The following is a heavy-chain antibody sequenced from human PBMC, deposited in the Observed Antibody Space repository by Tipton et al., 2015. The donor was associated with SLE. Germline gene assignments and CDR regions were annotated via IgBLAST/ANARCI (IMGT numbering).Heavy chain of an antibody. CDR1: GGPISTYY. Sequence: TLSLTCTVSGGPISTYYWSWIRQPPGKGLEWIGYVYYSGRTSYNSSLKSRVTISVDTSKNQFSLTLSSVTAADTAVYYCASCLRSGRDWLYYYGMDVWGQGTTVTVSS. V-gene: IGHV4-59*01. D-gene: IGHD1-26*01. CDR2: VYYSGRT. J-gene: IGHJ6*02. CDR3: ASCLRSGRDWLYYYGMDV.